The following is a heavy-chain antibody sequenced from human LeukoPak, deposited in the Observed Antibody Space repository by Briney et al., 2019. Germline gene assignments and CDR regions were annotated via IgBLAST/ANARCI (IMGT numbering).Heavy chain of an antibody. CDR2: IYYSGST. Sequence: PSETLSLTCTVSGGSISSSSYYWGWIRQPPGKGLEWIGSIYYSGSTYYNPSLKSRVTISVDTSKDQFSLKLSSVTAADTAVYYCASQILVPAALMGAFDIGGRGTMVTVSS. CDR1: GGSISSSSYY. J-gene: IGHJ3*02. D-gene: IGHD2-2*01. CDR3: ASQILVPAALMGAFDI. V-gene: IGHV4-39*01.